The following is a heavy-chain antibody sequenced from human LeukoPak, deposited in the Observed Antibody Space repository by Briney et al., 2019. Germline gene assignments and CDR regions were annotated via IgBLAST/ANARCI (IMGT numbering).Heavy chain of an antibody. CDR3: ARDVNDYGDPFDY. Sequence: GGSLRLSCAASGFTFSSYAMSWVRQAPGKGLEWVSAISGSGGSTYYADSVKGRFTISRDNSKNTLYLQMNSLRAEDTAVYYCARDVNDYGDPFDYWGQGTLVTVSS. J-gene: IGHJ4*02. CDR2: ISGSGGST. D-gene: IGHD4-17*01. CDR1: GFTFSSYA. V-gene: IGHV3-23*01.